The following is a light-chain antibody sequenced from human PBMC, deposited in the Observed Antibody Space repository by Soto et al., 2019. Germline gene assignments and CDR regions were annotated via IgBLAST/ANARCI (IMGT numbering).Light chain of an antibody. CDR2: DAS. Sequence: EIVLTQSPATLSLSPGERATLSCRASQSVSRYLAWYQQKPGQAPRQLIYDASNRATDIPARFSGSGSGTDFTLTISSLEPEDFAVYYCQQRSSWPTFGGGTKVEIK. J-gene: IGKJ4*01. V-gene: IGKV3-11*01. CDR1: QSVSRY. CDR3: QQRSSWPT.